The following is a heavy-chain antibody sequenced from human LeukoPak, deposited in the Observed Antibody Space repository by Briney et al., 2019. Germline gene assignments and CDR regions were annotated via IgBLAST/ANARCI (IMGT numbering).Heavy chain of an antibody. D-gene: IGHD3-10*01. CDR1: GGSIRVYY. J-gene: IGHJ6*03. Sequence: PSETLSLTCTVSGGSIRVYYWSWIRQPPGEGRECIGYIYYRGSTDYSPFLKSRVTIAVDTSKNQFSLHLTSVTAADTAVYYCARFLSITLVRGGRYYYMDVXGKGTTVTVSS. V-gene: IGHV4-59*01. CDR3: ARFLSITLVRGGRYYYMDV. CDR2: IYYRGST.